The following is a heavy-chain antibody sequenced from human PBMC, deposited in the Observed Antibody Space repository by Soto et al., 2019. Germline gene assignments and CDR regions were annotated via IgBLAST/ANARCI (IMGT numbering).Heavy chain of an antibody. CDR3: AKGKGEGYNFGLRQDGMDG. CDR2: ISYDGSNE. D-gene: IGHD5-12*01. J-gene: IGHJ6*02. V-gene: IGHV3-30*18. Sequence: GGSLRLSCAASGFTFSSYGMHWVRQTPGKGLEWVSIISYDGSNEYYADSVKGRFTISRDNSKNTLYLQMNSLRAEDTAVYYCAKGKGEGYNFGLRQDGMDGWRQGTTVTVAS. CDR1: GFTFSSYG.